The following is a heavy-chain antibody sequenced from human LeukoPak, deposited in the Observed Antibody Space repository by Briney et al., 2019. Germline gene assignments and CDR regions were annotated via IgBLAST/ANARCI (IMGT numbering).Heavy chain of an antibody. CDR2: INPNSGDT. J-gene: IGHJ6*03. V-gene: IGHV1-2*02. CDR3: ARGVTRIYYYYYMDV. CDR1: GYTFTGYY. Sequence: ASVKASCKASGYTFTGYYIHWVRQAPGQGLEWMGWINPNSGDTNYAQKFQGEVTMTRDTSISTAYMELSRLRSDDTAVYYCARGVTRIYYYYYMDVWGKGTTVTISS. D-gene: IGHD2-15*01.